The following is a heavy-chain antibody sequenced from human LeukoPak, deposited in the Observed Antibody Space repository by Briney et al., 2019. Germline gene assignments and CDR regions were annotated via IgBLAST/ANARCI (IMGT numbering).Heavy chain of an antibody. D-gene: IGHD6-19*01. V-gene: IGHV1-69*04. Sequence: SVKVSCKASGYTFTSYGISWVRQAPGQGLEWMGRIIPILGIANYAQKSQGRVTITADKSTSTAYMELSSLRSEDTAVYYCARVAAGSSGFDYWGQGTLVTVSS. CDR3: ARVAAGSSGFDY. CDR2: IIPILGIA. J-gene: IGHJ4*02. CDR1: GYTFTSYG.